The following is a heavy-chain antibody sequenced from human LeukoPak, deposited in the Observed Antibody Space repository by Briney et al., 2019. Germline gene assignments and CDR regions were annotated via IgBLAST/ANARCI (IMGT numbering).Heavy chain of an antibody. Sequence: SETLSLTCTVSGGSISSGDYYWNWIRHHPGKGLEWIGYIYYSGSTSYNPSLKSRVTISVDTSKNQFSLKLNSVTAADTAMYYCARLFHPALSGNYPFDYWGQGTLVTVSS. J-gene: IGHJ4*02. V-gene: IGHV4-61*08. CDR2: IYYSGST. D-gene: IGHD1-26*01. CDR3: ARLFHPALSGNYPFDY. CDR1: GGSISSGDYY.